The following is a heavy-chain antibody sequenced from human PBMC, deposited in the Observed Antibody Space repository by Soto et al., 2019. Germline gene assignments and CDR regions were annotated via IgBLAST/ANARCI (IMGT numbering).Heavy chain of an antibody. D-gene: IGHD1-26*01. CDR2: INSVSGGT. CDR1: RSTHTIYF. J-gene: IGHJ4*02. Sequence: SVEVSFRASRSTHTIYFIHWLRQAPGQGLEWMGWINSVSGGTNYAPKFQGRVTMTRDTSTTTAFMDLTGLRSDDTAVYFCARGGSYYAHWGQGTLVTVSS. CDR3: ARGGSYYAH. V-gene: IGHV1-2*02.